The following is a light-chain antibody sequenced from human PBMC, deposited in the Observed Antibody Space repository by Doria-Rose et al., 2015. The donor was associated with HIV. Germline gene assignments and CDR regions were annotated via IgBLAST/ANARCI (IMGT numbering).Light chain of an antibody. J-gene: IGLJ1*01. Sequence: QSVVTQPPSVSGAPGQRVAISCTGSSSNIGAGFGVNWYQQFPGTAPKLLIHGNTNRPSGVPDRFSVSKSGTSASLAISGLRAEDEADYYCQSYDSRLSVYVFGTGTKVTVL. CDR2: GNT. CDR3: QSYDSRLSVYV. V-gene: IGLV1-40*01. CDR1: SSNIGAGFG.